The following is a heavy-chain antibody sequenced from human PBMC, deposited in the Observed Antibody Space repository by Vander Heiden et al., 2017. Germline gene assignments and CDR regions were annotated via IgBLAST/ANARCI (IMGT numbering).Heavy chain of an antibody. CDR2: ISGSSSYT. D-gene: IGHD3-10*01. CDR3: ARCGLRGVLSVMDV. V-gene: IGHV3-11*06. Sequence: QVQLVESGGGLVKPGGSLRLTCAAPGFPFSDYYMTCIRQAPGKGLEWVSYISGSSSYTNDADSVKGRFTSARDNAKNSLYLRMNTLRAEDTAVYYGARCGLRGVLSVMDVWGQGTTVTVSS. J-gene: IGHJ6*02. CDR1: GFPFSDYY.